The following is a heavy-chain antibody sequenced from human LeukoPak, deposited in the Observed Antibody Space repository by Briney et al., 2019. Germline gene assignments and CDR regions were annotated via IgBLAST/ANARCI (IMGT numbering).Heavy chain of an antibody. CDR1: GFIFSSYW. J-gene: IGHJ4*02. D-gene: IGHD3/OR15-3a*01. CDR2: IKQDGSDK. Sequence: GGSLRLFWAASGFIFSSYWMSWVRPVPGKGLEWVANIKQDGSDKQYVDSVKGRFTISRDNAKNSLYLQMNSLRAEDTAVYYCARFSRTGEGYWGQGILVTVSS. V-gene: IGHV3-7*01. CDR3: ARFSRTGEGY.